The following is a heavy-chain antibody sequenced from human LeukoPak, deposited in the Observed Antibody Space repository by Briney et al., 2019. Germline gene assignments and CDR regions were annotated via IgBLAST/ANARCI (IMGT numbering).Heavy chain of an antibody. V-gene: IGHV3-66*01. CDR2: IYSDGST. CDR1: GFTFSSCA. J-gene: IGHJ3*02. D-gene: IGHD2-2*01. CDR3: ARDRALYAFDI. Sequence: GGSLRLSCAASGFTFSSCAMSWVRQAPGKGLEWVSVIYSDGSTYYADSVKGRFTISRDNSKNALYLQMNSLRAEDTAVYYCARDRALYAFDIWGQGTMVTVSS.